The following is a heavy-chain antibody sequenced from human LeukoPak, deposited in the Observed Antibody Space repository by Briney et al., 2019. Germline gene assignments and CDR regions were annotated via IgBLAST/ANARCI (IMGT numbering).Heavy chain of an antibody. J-gene: IGHJ4*02. V-gene: IGHV3-23*01. Sequence: GGSLRLSCAASGFTFSSSAMSWVRQAPGKGLEWVSSISGSGSGGSTYYADSVKGRFTISRDNSKNTLYMQMNSLIADDTAVYYCAKSGYNRFDYWGQGTRVTVSS. CDR2: ISGSGSGGST. D-gene: IGHD5-24*01. CDR1: GFTFSSSA. CDR3: AKSGYNRFDY.